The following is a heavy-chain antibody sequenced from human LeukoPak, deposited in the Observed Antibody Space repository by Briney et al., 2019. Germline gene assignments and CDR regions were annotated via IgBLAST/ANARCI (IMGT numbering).Heavy chain of an antibody. V-gene: IGHV4-38-2*02. CDR1: GYSISSGYY. D-gene: IGHD3-16*01. Sequence: PSETLSLTCAVSGYSISSGYYWGWIRQPPGKGLEWIGSICHSGSTYYNPSLKSRVTISVDTSKNQFSLKLSSVTAADTAVYYCAREKFNYDLLHYFDYWGQGTLVTVSS. CDR3: AREKFNYDLLHYFDY. J-gene: IGHJ4*02. CDR2: ICHSGST.